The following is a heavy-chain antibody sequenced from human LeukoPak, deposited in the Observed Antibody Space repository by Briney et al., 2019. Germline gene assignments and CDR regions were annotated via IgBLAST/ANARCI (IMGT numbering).Heavy chain of an antibody. CDR2: IYTSGST. D-gene: IGHD3-9*01. CDR3: ASSRQVLRYFDWLFLS. V-gene: IGHV4-61*02. J-gene: IGHJ4*02. CDR1: GGSISSGSYY. Sequence: PSGTLSLTRTVSGGSISSGSYYGSWIRQPAGKGLEWIGRIYTSGSTNYNPSLKSRVTISVDTSKNQFSLKLSSVTAADTAVYYCASSRQVLRYFDWLFLSWGQGTLVTVSS.